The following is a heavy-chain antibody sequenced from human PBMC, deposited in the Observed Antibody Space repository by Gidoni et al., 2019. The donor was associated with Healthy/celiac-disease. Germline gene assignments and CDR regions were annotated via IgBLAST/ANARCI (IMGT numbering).Heavy chain of an antibody. V-gene: IGHV1-46*01. CDR2: INPSGGST. J-gene: IGHJ4*02. CDR3: ARDEEHTRYCSSTSCYTIGY. D-gene: IGHD2-2*02. CDR1: GYTFTSYH. Sequence: QVQLVQSGAEVKKPGASVKVSCKASGYTFTSYHMPWVRQAPGQGLEWMGIINPSGGSTSYAQKFQGRVTMTRDTSTSTVYMELSSLRSEDTAVYYCARDEEHTRYCSSTSCYTIGYWGQGTLVTVSS.